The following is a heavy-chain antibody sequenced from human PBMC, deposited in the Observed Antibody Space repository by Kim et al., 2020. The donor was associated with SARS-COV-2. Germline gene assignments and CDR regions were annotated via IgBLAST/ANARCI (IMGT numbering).Heavy chain of an antibody. V-gene: IGHV3-9*01. J-gene: IGHJ6*02. Sequence: GGSLRLSCAASGFTFGDYAMHWVRQAPGKGLEWVSGISWNSGSIGYADSVKGRFTISRDNAKNSLYLQMNSLRAEDTALYYCAKDIISEGGGGGSSSWYLKDYYYSMEAWGQGTTLTVSS. CDR2: ISWNSGSI. CDR3: AKDIISEGGGGGSSSWYLKDYYYSMEA. CDR1: GFTFGDYA. D-gene: IGHD6-13*01.